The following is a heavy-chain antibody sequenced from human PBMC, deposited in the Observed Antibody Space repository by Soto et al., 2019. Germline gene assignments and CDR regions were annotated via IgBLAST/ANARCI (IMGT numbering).Heavy chain of an antibody. J-gene: IGHJ5*02. D-gene: IGHD2-15*01. V-gene: IGHV4-38-2*01. Sequence: SETLSLTCAVSGYSISSGYYWGWIRQPPGKGLEWIGSIYHSGSTYYNPSLKSRVTISVDTSKNQFSLKLSSVTAADTAVYFCARGTPSPLIVRSSRGPWFDPWGQGTLVTVSS. CDR2: IYHSGST. CDR3: ARGTPSPLIVRSSRGPWFDP. CDR1: GYSISSGYY.